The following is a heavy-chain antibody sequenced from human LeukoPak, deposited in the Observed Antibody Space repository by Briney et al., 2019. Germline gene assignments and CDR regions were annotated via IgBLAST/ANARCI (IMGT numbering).Heavy chain of an antibody. Sequence: SGGSLRLSCAASGFTFSSHAMSWVRQAPGKGQEWVSDISGSGDSTNYADSVKGRFSISRDNSKKTLYLQINRLRGEDTALYHCALESGSYYGYFEQWGQGTLVTVSS. CDR1: GFTFSSHA. CDR3: ALESGSYYGYFEQ. V-gene: IGHV3-23*01. CDR2: ISGSGDST. J-gene: IGHJ1*01. D-gene: IGHD1-26*01.